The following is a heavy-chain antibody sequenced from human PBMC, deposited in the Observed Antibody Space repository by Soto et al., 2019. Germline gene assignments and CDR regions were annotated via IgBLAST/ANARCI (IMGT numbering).Heavy chain of an antibody. V-gene: IGHV3-21*01. D-gene: IGHD5-12*01. CDR1: GFTFSSYS. CDR3: AREDGMATFSDYFDY. J-gene: IGHJ4*02. Sequence: EVQLVESGGGLVKPGGSLRLSCAASGFTFSSYSMNWVRQAPGKGLEWVSSISSSSSYIYYADSVKGRFTISRDNAKNSLYLQMNSLRADDTAVYYCAREDGMATFSDYFDYWGQGTLVTVSS. CDR2: ISSSSSYI.